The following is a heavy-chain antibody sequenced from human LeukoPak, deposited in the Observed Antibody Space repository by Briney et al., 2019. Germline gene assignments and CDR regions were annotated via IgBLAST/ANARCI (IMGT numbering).Heavy chain of an antibody. CDR1: GFTFSAYE. D-gene: IGHD3-22*01. CDR2: ISRSGTNI. CDR3: ARDPYYDSSGYYFDS. Sequence: PGGSLRLSCAASGFTFSAYELNWVRQAPGKGLEWVSYISRSGTNIYYADSVQGRFTISRDNAKNSLCLQMNSLRAEDTAVYYCARDPYYDSSGYYFDSWGQGTLVTVSS. V-gene: IGHV3-48*03. J-gene: IGHJ4*02.